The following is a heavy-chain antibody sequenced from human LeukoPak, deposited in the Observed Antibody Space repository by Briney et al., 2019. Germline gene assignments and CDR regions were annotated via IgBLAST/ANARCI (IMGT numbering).Heavy chain of an antibody. CDR1: GGTFSSYA. D-gene: IGHD3-22*01. Sequence: SVKVSCKASGGTFSSYAISWVRRAPGQGLEWMGRIIPIFGTANYAQKFQGRVTITTDESTSTAYMELSSLRSEDTAVYYCARDSYYYDSSGYFGYWGQGTLVTVSS. CDR2: IIPIFGTA. CDR3: ARDSYYYDSSGYFGY. J-gene: IGHJ4*02. V-gene: IGHV1-69*05.